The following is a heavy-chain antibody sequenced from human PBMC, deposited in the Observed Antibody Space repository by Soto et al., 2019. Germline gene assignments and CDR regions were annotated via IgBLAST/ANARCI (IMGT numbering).Heavy chain of an antibody. V-gene: IGHV4-59*01. CDR3: ARDLSSSGFDP. Sequence: SETLSLTCTVSGGSISSYYWSWIRQPPGKGLEWIGYIYYSGSTNYNPSLKSRVTISVDTSKNQFSLKLSSVTAADTAVYYCARDLSSSGFDPWGQGTLVTVSS. J-gene: IGHJ5*02. CDR1: GGSISSYY. CDR2: IYYSGST.